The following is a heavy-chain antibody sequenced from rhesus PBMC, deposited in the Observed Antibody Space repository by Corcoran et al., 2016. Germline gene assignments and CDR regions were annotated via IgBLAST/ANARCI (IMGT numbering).Heavy chain of an antibody. V-gene: IGHV1-180*01. CDR2: IAPYNGNK. Sequence: QVQLVQSGGEIKQPGASVKLSCKASGYSFTTPYLHWVSPAPGQGLEWIGQIAPYNGNKHYAQTFQGRVTITTDTSTSTAYMALSSLRSEDTAVYYCTRDKSGGFDYWGQGVLVTVSS. CDR3: TRDKSGGFDY. CDR1: GYSFTTPY. J-gene: IGHJ4*01.